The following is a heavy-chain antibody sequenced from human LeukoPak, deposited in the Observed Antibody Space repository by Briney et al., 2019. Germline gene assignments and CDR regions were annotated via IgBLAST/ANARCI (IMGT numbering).Heavy chain of an antibody. V-gene: IGHV1-18*01. Sequence: GASVKVSCKASGYTFTSYGISWVRQAPGQGLEWMGWISAYNGNTHYPQKLRGRVTITTDTSTSTVHMELRSLRSDDTGMYYCARDDCRRGSCYLGDYWGQGSLVTVS. CDR2: ISAYNGNT. J-gene: IGHJ4*02. CDR1: GYTFTSYG. D-gene: IGHD2-15*01. CDR3: ARDDCRRGSCYLGDY.